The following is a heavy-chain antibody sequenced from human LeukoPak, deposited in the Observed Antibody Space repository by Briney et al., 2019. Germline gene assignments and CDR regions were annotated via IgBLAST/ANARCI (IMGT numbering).Heavy chain of an antibody. CDR2: IYTSGST. D-gene: IGHD6-13*01. V-gene: IGHV4-4*07. Sequence: PSETLSLTCAVHGGSFSGYYWSWIRQPAGKGLEWIGRIYTSGSTNYNPSLKSRVTMSVDTSKNQFSLKLSSVTAADTAVYYCAREKWQQLRYFDYWGQGTLVTVSS. CDR3: AREKWQQLRYFDY. CDR1: GGSFSGYY. J-gene: IGHJ4*02.